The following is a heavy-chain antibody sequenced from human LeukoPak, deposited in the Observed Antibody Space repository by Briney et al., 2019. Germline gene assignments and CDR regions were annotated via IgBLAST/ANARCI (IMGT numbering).Heavy chain of an antibody. J-gene: IGHJ6*03. V-gene: IGHV1-3*01. CDR3: ARVNYDILTGYYSYYYMDV. Sequence: ASVKVSCKASGYTFTSYAMHWVRQAPGQRLEWMGWINAGNGNTKYSQKFQGRVTMTRNTSISTAYMELSSLRSEDTAVYYCARVNYDILTGYYSYYYMDVWGKGTTVTISS. D-gene: IGHD3-9*01. CDR2: INAGNGNT. CDR1: GYTFTSYA.